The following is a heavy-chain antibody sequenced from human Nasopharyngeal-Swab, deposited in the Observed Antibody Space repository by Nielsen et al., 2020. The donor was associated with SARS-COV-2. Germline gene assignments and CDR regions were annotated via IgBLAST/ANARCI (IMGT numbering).Heavy chain of an antibody. CDR3: ARGGRNLDAFDI. CDR1: GGSFSGYY. CDR2: IYYSGST. V-gene: IGHV4-59*01. D-gene: IGHD3-16*01. Sequence: SETLSLTCAVYGGSFSGYYWSWIRQPPGKGLEWIGYIYYSGSTNYNPSLKSRVTISVDTSKNQFSLKLSSVTAADTAVYYCARGGRNLDAFDIWGQGTMVTVSS. J-gene: IGHJ3*02.